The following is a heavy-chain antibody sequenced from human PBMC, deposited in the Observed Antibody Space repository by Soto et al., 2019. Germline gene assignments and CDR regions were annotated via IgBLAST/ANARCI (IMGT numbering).Heavy chain of an antibody. J-gene: IGHJ4*02. Sequence: GGSLRLSCAASGLTFSSHGFHWVRQAPGKGLEWVAMIWSDGSVEFYADSVKGRFTISRDNSKSTVFLQMNNLRAEDTAVYFCARDRWERFTDCWGPGTLVTVSS. CDR2: IWSDGSVE. V-gene: IGHV3-33*01. D-gene: IGHD1-1*01. CDR1: GLTFSSHG. CDR3: ARDRWERFTDC.